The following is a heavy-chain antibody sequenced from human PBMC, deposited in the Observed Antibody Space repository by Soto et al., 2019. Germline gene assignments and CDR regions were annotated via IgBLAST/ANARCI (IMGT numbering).Heavy chain of an antibody. D-gene: IGHD2-2*01. CDR3: ARENIVVVPAAEATDYYYYYYMDV. J-gene: IGHJ6*03. CDR1: GFPVSRNY. CDR2: IYRGGST. Sequence: EVQLVESGGGLVQPGGSLRLSCAASGFPVSRNYMSWVRQAPGTGLAWVSVIYRGGSTYYADSVKGRFTISRHNSKNTLYLQMNSLRAEDTAVDYCARENIVVVPAAEATDYYYYYYMDVWGKGTTVTVSS. V-gene: IGHV3-53*04.